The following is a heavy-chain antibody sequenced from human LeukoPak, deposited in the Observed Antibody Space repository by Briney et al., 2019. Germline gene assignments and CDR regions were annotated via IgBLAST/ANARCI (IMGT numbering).Heavy chain of an antibody. CDR1: GGTFSSYA. J-gene: IGHJ6*03. Sequence: SVKVSCKASGGTFSSYAISWVRQAPGQGLEWMGGIIPIFGTANYAQKFQGRVTITTDESTSTAYMELSSLRSEDTAVYYCAIGGAVRVLSLMDVWGKGTTVTVSS. D-gene: IGHD6-6*01. CDR2: IIPIFGTA. CDR3: AIGGAVRVLSLMDV. V-gene: IGHV1-69*05.